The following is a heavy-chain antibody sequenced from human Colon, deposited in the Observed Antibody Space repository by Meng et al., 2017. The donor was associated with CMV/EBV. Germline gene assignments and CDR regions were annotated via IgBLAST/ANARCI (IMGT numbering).Heavy chain of an antibody. CDR3: VRDTISGVVAFDY. D-gene: IGHD3-3*01. Sequence: AAYGFTFSDYGMTWVRQPPGKGLEWVSTIVSSSTYIFFADSVKGRFTISRDNAKNSLYLQMNNLRVEDTGIYYCVRDTISGVVAFDYWGQGALVTVSS. CDR2: IVSSSTYI. CDR1: GFTFSDYG. J-gene: IGHJ4*02. V-gene: IGHV3-21*01.